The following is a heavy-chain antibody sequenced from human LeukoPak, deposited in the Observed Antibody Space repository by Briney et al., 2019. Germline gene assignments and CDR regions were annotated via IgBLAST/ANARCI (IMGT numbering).Heavy chain of an antibody. CDR2: IYPDDSDT. J-gene: IGHJ6*03. V-gene: IGHV5-51*01. Sequence: GESLKISCEGSGYSFTTFWIGWVRQMPGKGLEWMGIIYPDDSDTKYSPPFQGQVTISADKSISTAYLQWSSLKASDTAMYYCAISLITGTTGVHYYYMDVWGKGTTVTVSS. CDR1: GYSFTTFW. CDR3: AISLITGTTGVHYYYMDV. D-gene: IGHD1-7*01.